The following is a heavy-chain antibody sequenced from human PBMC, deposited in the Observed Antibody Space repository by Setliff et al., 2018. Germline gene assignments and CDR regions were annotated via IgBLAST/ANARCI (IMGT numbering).Heavy chain of an antibody. V-gene: IGHV4-4*07. CDR1: GGSISSYY. CDR2: IYTSGST. Sequence: LSETLSLTCTVSGGSISSYYWSWIRQPAGKGLEWIGRIYTSGSTNYNPSLKSRVTMSVDTSKNQFSLKLSSVTAADTAVYYCARGQRYCSGGSCYYYMDVWGKGTTVTVSS. CDR3: ARGQRYCSGGSCYYYMDV. J-gene: IGHJ6*03. D-gene: IGHD2-15*01.